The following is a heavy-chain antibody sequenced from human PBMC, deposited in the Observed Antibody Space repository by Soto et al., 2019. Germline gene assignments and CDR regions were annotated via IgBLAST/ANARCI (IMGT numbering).Heavy chain of an antibody. CDR3: ARNKGYCSSTSCYGMDV. CDR2: IYPGDSDT. CDR1: GYSFSTYW. V-gene: IGHV5-51*01. Sequence: GESRKISCKGAGYSFSTYWIVWVRQMPGKGLEWMGAIYPGDSDTRYSPSFRGQVTISADKSINTAYLQWNSLKASDTAMYYCARNKGYCSSTSCYGMDVWGQGATVTVSS. D-gene: IGHD2-2*01. J-gene: IGHJ6*02.